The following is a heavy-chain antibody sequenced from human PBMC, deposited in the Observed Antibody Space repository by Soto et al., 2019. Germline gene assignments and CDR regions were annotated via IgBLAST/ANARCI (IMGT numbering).Heavy chain of an antibody. J-gene: IGHJ4*02. CDR3: ARRGGFYSSSSGYYFDY. Sequence: SETLSLTCTVSGGSISSYYWSWIRQHPGKGLEWIGYIYYSGSTYYNPSLKSRVTISVDTSKNQFSLKLSSVTAADTAVYYCARRGGFYSSSSGYYFDYWGQGTLVTVS. CDR2: IYYSGST. V-gene: IGHV4-59*06. D-gene: IGHD6-6*01. CDR1: GGSISSYY.